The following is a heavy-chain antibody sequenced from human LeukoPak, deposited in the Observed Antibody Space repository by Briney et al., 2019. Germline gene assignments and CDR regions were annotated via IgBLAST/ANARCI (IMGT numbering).Heavy chain of an antibody. CDR1: GYAFTRDY. V-gene: IGHV1-46*01. CDR3: ARDLDSSDLDYSNHYYDCMDV. Sequence: GASEKVSCKASGYAFTRDYMPSVRQAPVQGLEWMGIIYPSGGSTSSAQKFQGTVTMTRGMSTSTVSMEMSTPRYRRPALYYTARDLDSSDLDYSNHYYDCMDVWGKGTTVTVSS. CDR2: IYPSGGST. D-gene: IGHD4-11*01. J-gene: IGHJ6*03.